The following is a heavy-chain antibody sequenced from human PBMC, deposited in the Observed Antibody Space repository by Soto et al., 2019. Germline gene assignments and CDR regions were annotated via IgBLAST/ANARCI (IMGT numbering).Heavy chain of an antibody. CDR1: GYTFTAYY. CDR3: ARPPNPWEPYAFHI. D-gene: IGHD1-26*01. V-gene: IGHV1-2*04. Sequence: ASVKVSCKASGYTFTAYYIHWLRQAPGQGLEWMGWVNPHSGATVFAQKFLGSVTLTTDTSIDTAYMELTSLTSDDTALYYCARPPNPWEPYAFHIWGHGTLVTVSS. CDR2: VNPHSGAT. J-gene: IGHJ3*02.